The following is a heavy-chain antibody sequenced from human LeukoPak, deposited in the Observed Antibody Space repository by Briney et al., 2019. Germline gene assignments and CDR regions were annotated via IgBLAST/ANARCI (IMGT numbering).Heavy chain of an antibody. J-gene: IGHJ4*02. CDR1: GGSISSYY. CDR3: ARHGYSSSWYTFDY. V-gene: IGHV4-59*08. D-gene: IGHD6-13*01. CDR2: IYYSGSI. Sequence: SETLSLTCTVSGGSISSYYWSWLRQPPGKGLEWIGYIYYSGSINYNPSLKSRVTISVDTSKNQFSLKLSSVTAADTAVYYCARHGYSSSWYTFDYWGQGTLVTVSS.